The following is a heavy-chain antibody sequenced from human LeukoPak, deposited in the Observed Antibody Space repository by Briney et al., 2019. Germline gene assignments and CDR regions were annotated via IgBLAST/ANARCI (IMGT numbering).Heavy chain of an antibody. Sequence: TLSLTCTVSGGSISSGGYYWSWIRQHPGKGLEWNGYIYYSGSTYYNPSLKSRVTISVDTSKNQFSLKLSSVTAADTAVYYCARVRRSRSAIMKANWYFDLWGRGTLVTVSS. V-gene: IGHV4-31*03. CDR1: GGSISSGGYY. CDR2: IYYSGST. D-gene: IGHD2-21*02. J-gene: IGHJ2*01. CDR3: ARVRRSRSAIMKANWYFDL.